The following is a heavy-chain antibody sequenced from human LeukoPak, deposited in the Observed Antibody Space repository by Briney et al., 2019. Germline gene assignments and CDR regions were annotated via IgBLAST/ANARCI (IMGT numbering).Heavy chain of an antibody. V-gene: IGHV4-30-4*07. CDR1: GGSISSGGYS. CDR2: IYYSGTT. Sequence: SETLSLTCVVSGGSISSGGYSWSWIRQPPGKGLEWIGYIYYSGTTYYSPSLKSRATISVDTSKNQLSLRLSSVTAADTAVYYCARARIRGEGYYMDVWGKGTTVTVSS. CDR3: ARARIRGEGYYMDV. D-gene: IGHD3-10*01. J-gene: IGHJ6*03.